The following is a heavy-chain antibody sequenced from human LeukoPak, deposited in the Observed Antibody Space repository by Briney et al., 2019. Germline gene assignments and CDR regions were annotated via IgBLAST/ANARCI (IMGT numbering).Heavy chain of an antibody. D-gene: IGHD2-2*01. CDR3: AREGRGIVVVPADIMRWAFDI. CDR2: IIPIFGTA. CDR1: VGTYSSYA. Sequence: SVKVSCKASVGTYSSYAISWVRQAAGQGLEWMGGIIPIFGTANYAQKVQGRVTITADESTSTAYMELSSLRSEDTALYYCAREGRGIVVVPADIMRWAFDIWGQGTMVTVSS. V-gene: IGHV1-69*13. J-gene: IGHJ3*02.